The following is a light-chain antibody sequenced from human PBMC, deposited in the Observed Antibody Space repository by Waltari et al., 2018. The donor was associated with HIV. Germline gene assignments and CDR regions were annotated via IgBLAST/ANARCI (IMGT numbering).Light chain of an antibody. CDR1: SSDIGGYNS. CDR3: SSYGGNNNLL. CDR2: AST. V-gene: IGLV2-8*01. J-gene: IGLJ2*01. Sequence: QSALTQPPSASGSPGQSVTLSCTGSSSDIGGYNSVSWYQQHPGKAPKVIMYASTKRPSGVPARFSAFKSGNTASLPFSGLQADDEADYYCSSYGGNNNLLFGGGTKLTVL.